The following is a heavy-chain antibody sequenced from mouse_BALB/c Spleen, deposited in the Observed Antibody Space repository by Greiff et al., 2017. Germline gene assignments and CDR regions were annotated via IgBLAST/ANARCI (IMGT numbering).Heavy chain of an antibody. Sequence: EVKLMESGGGLVQPGGSLKLSCAASGFTFSSYGMSWVRQTPDKRLELVATINSNGGSTYYPDSVKGRFTISRDNAKNTLYLQMSSLKSEDTAMYYCARDQGGYDYDGPWFAYWGQGTLVTVSA. V-gene: IGHV5-6-3*01. J-gene: IGHJ3*01. CDR2: INSNGGST. CDR3: ARDQGGYDYDGPWFAY. CDR1: GFTFSSYG. D-gene: IGHD2-4*01.